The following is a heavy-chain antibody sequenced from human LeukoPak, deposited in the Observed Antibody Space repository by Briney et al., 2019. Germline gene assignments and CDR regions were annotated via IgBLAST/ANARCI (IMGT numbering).Heavy chain of an antibody. Sequence: SSETLSLTCTVSGGSISSYYWSWIRQPPGKGLEWIGYIYYSGSTNYNPSLKSRVTISVDTSKNQFSLKLSSVTAADTAVYYCARDQPSPEDYYYYGMDVWGQGTTVTVSS. CDR1: GGSISSYY. CDR3: ARDQPSPEDYYYYGMDV. J-gene: IGHJ6*02. V-gene: IGHV4-59*01. CDR2: IYYSGST.